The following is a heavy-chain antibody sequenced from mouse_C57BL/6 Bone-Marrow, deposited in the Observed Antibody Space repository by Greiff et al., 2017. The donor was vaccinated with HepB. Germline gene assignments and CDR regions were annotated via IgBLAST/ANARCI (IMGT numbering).Heavy chain of an antibody. J-gene: IGHJ2*01. D-gene: IGHD1-1*01. CDR2: ISYDGSN. Sequence: DVQLVESGPGLVKPSQSLSLTCSVTGYSITSGYYWNWIRQFPGNKLEWMGYISYDGSNNYNPSLKNRISITRDTSKNQFFLKLNSVTTEDTATYYCASSRFITTVVATGYFDYWGQGTTLTVSS. CDR3: ASSRFITTVVATGYFDY. V-gene: IGHV3-6*01. CDR1: GYSITSGYY.